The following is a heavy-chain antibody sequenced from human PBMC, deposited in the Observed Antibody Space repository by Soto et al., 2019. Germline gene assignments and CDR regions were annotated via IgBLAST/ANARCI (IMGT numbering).Heavy chain of an antibody. V-gene: IGHV3-9*01. J-gene: IGHJ4*02. Sequence: EVQLVESGGGLVQPGRSLRLSCAASGFMFDDYAMHWVRQAPGKGLEWVSGISWNSDNIAYADSVKGRFTISRDNAKNSLYLQMNCLRAEDTALYYCAIFRTVTTPFDYWGQGTLVTVSS. CDR2: ISWNSDNI. CDR1: GFMFDDYA. CDR3: AIFRTVTTPFDY. D-gene: IGHD4-17*01.